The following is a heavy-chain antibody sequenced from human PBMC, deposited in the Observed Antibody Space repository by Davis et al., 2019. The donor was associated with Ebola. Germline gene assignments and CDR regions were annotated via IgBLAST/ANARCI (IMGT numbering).Heavy chain of an antibody. J-gene: IGHJ4*02. CDR3: AKGLVVVTAPDRTGVDY. Sequence: ASVKVSCQASGYTFTRYAMHWVRQAPGQRLEWMGWINAGNGNTKYSQTFQGRVTMTTDTSTSTAYMELRSLRSDDTAVYYCAKGLVVVTAPDRTGVDYWGQGTLVTVSS. V-gene: IGHV1-3*01. CDR1: GYTFTRYA. CDR2: INAGNGNT. D-gene: IGHD2-21*02.